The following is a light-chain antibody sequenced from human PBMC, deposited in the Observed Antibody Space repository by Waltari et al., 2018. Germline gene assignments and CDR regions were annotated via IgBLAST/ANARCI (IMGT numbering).Light chain of an antibody. V-gene: IGKV1-39*01. CDR1: QSISSY. CDR2: AAS. CDR3: QQSYSTPRT. J-gene: IGKJ1*01. Sequence: DIQMTQSPSSLSASVGDRVTITCRASQSISSYLNWYQQKPGKAPKLLIYAASRLQSGVPSRVIGSGSGTDFTLTISSLQPEDFATYYCQQSYSTPRTFGQGTKVEIK.